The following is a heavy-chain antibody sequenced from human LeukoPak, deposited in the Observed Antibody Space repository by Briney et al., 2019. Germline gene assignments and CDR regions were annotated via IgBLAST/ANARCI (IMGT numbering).Heavy chain of an antibody. CDR3: ARLTNYDPDYYYYGMDV. V-gene: IGHV5-10-1*01. CDR2: IDPSDSYT. CDR1: GYSFTSYW. J-gene: IGHJ6*02. Sequence: GESLKISCKGSGYSFTSYWISWVRQMPGKGLEWMGRIDPSDSYTNYSPSFQGHVTISADKFISTAYLQWSSLKASDTAMYYCARLTNYDPDYYYYGMDVWGQGTTVTVSS. D-gene: IGHD4/OR15-4a*01.